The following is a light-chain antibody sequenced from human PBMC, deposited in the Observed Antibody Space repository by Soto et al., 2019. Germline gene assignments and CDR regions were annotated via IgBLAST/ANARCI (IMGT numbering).Light chain of an antibody. J-gene: IGKJ5*01. CDR3: QQYNSYSPIT. V-gene: IGKV1-5*01. CDR1: QSISSW. CDR2: DAS. Sequence: DIQMTQSPSTLSASVGDRVTITCRASQSISSWLAWYQQKPGKAPKLLIHDASSLESGVPSRFSGSGSGTDFTLTISSMQPDDFATYYCQQYNSYSPITFGQGTRLEIK.